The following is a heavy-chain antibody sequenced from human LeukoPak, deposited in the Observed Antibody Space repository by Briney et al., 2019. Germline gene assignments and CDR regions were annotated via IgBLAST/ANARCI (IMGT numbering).Heavy chain of an antibody. CDR3: ARGRVTVAGTRKKPDYFDY. Sequence: SETLSLTCTVSGGSISSSSYYWGWIRQPPGKGLEWIGSIYYSGSTYYNPSLKSRVTISVDTSKNQFSLKLSSVTAADTAVYYCARGRVTVAGTRKKPDYFDYWGQGTLVTVSS. CDR1: GGSISSSSYY. CDR2: IYYSGST. V-gene: IGHV4-39*01. J-gene: IGHJ4*02. D-gene: IGHD6-19*01.